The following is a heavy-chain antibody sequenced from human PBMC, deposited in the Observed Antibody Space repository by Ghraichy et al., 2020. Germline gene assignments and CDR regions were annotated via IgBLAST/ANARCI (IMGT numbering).Heavy chain of an antibody. J-gene: IGHJ4*02. CDR2: ISSSSSYI. V-gene: IGHV3-21*01. Sequence: GSLRLSCAASGFTFSSYSMNWVRQAPGKGLEWVSSISSSSSYIYYADSVKGRFTISRDNAKNSLYLQMNSLRAEDTAVYYCARAAGYQLAYFDYWGQGTLVTV. D-gene: IGHD2-2*01. CDR3: ARAAGYQLAYFDY. CDR1: GFTFSSYS.